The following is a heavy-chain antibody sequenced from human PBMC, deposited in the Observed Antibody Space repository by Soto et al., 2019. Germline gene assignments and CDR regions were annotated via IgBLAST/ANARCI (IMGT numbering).Heavy chain of an antibody. CDR2: IIPIFGTA. D-gene: IGHD3-16*02. Sequence: QVQLVQSGAEVKKPGSSVKVSCKASGGTFSSYAISWVRQAPGQGLEWMGGIIPIFGTANYAQKFQGRVTITADESTSTAYMELSSLRSEDTAVYYCAREGADYVWGSYRSSHPRFDYWGQGTLVTVSS. J-gene: IGHJ4*02. CDR1: GGTFSSYA. V-gene: IGHV1-69*12. CDR3: AREGADYVWGSYRSSHPRFDY.